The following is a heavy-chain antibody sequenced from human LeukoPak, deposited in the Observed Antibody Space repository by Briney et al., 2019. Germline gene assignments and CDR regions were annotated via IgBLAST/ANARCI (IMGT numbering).Heavy chain of an antibody. V-gene: IGHV4-39*07. J-gene: IGHJ4*02. D-gene: IGHD4-11*01. Sequence: PSETLSLTCTVSGGSISSSSYYWGWIRQPPGKGLEWIGSIYYSGSTNYNPSLKSRVTISLDTSKNQFSLKVSSVTAADTAVYYCASSQTTVSEYYFDHWGQGTLVTVSS. CDR2: IYYSGST. CDR3: ASSQTTVSEYYFDH. CDR1: GGSISSSSYY.